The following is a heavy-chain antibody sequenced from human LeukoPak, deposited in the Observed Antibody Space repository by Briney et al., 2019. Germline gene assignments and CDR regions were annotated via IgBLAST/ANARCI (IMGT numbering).Heavy chain of an antibody. D-gene: IGHD2-15*01. CDR1: GYTFTSYD. CDR2: MNPNSGNT. J-gene: IGHJ5*02. Sequence: ASVKVSCKASGYTFTSYDINWVRQATGQGLEWMGWMNPNSGNTGYAQKFQGRVTMTRNTSISTAYMELSSLRSEDTAVYYCARGRHVAATDWFDPWGQGTLVTVSS. V-gene: IGHV1-8*01. CDR3: ARGRHVAATDWFDP.